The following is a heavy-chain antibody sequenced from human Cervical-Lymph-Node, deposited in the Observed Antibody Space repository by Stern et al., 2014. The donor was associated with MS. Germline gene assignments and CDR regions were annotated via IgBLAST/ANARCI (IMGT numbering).Heavy chain of an antibody. CDR3: SRASNPRY. CDR2: IRSKAYGGTT. V-gene: IGHV3-49*04. J-gene: IGHJ4*02. Sequence: EVQLEESGGGLVQPGRSLRLSCTASGFTFGDYAMSWVRQAPGKGLEWVGFIRSKAYGGTTEYAASVKGRITISRDDSKSIAYLQMNSLKTEDTAVYYCSRASNPRYWGQGTLVTVSS. CDR1: GFTFGDYA.